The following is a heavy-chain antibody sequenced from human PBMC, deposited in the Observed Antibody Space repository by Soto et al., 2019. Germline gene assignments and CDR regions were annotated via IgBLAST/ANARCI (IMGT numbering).Heavy chain of an antibody. J-gene: IGHJ4*02. Sequence: SQTLSLTCAIPVDRVSSNTAAWNWIRSSPSRGLEWLGRTYYRSNWRHDYAVSVKSRITVNPDTSKNHFSLQLNSVTPDDTAVYYCARGVAGSGFDLWGQGTLVTVSS. CDR2: TYYRSNWRH. CDR3: ARGVAGSGFDL. D-gene: IGHD6-19*01. CDR1: VDRVSSNTAA. V-gene: IGHV6-1*01.